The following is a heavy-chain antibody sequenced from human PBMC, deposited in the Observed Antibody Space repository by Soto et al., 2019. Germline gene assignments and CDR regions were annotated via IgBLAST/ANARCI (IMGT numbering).Heavy chain of an antibody. J-gene: IGHJ3*02. Sequence: SETLSLPCTVSGDSIRTYFWTWIRQHTGKGLEWIGYVFNSGSTNSNPSLTSRVTILLDTSRNQISLTLSSVTAADTAVYYCARARSGYNIDALDIWGQGTMVTVSS. CDR1: GDSIRTYF. V-gene: IGHV4-59*01. D-gene: IGHD5-12*01. CDR2: VFNSGST. CDR3: ARARSGYNIDALDI.